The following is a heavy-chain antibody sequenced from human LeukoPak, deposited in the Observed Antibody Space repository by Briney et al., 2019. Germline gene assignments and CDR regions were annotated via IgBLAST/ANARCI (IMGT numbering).Heavy chain of an antibody. Sequence: GGSLRLSCAASGFTFISYSMNWVRQAPGKGLEWVSSISSSSSYIYYADSVKGRFTISRDNAKNSLYLQVNSLRAEDTAVYYCAREGYYDSSGYYGYWGQGTLVTVSS. J-gene: IGHJ4*02. CDR3: AREGYYDSSGYYGY. D-gene: IGHD3-22*01. V-gene: IGHV3-21*01. CDR1: GFTFISYS. CDR2: ISSSSSYI.